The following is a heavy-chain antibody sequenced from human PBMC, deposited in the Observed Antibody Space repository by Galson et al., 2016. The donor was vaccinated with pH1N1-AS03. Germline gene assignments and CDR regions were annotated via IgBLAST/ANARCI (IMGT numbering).Heavy chain of an antibody. V-gene: IGHV3-48*03. CDR3: TSLHGPNYGANPSPAFDI. CDR2: ITGRGSPR. J-gene: IGHJ3*02. CDR1: GFTFSKFE. Sequence: SLRLSCAASGFTFSKFEMNWVRQAPGKGLEWISYITGRGSPRYYADSVKGRFTISRDNAKNSLYLQMNSLRADDTALYYCTSLHGPNYGANPSPAFDIWGRGTMVTVSS. D-gene: IGHD4-23*01.